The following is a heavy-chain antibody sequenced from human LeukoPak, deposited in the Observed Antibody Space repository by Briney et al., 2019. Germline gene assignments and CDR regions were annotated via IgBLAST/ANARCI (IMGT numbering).Heavy chain of an antibody. CDR2: IKTKSDGGTT. CDR3: AWHYFDY. V-gene: IGHV3-15*01. CDR1: GFIVSGHY. J-gene: IGHJ4*02. Sequence: GGSLRLSCAASGFIVSGHYMIWVRQAPGKGLEWIGRIKTKSDGGTTDYAAPVKGRFTMSRDDSKNTLYLQMNSLETEDTALYYCAWHYFDYWGQGTLVTVSS.